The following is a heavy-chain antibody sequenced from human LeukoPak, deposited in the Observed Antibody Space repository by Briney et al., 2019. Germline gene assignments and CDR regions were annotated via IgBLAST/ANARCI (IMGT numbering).Heavy chain of an antibody. CDR2: IIPIFGTA. D-gene: IGHD1-26*01. Sequence: SVKVSCKASGGTFSSYAISWVRQAPGQGLEWMGGIIPIFGTANYAQKFQGRVTITADESTSTAYMELSSLRSEDTAVYYCARPFSGSYSDAFDLWGQGTTVTVSS. CDR3: ARPFSGSYSDAFDL. CDR1: GGTFSSYA. V-gene: IGHV1-69*01. J-gene: IGHJ3*01.